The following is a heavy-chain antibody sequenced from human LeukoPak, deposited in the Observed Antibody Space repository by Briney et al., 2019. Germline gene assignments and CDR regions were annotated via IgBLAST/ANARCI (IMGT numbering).Heavy chain of an antibody. D-gene: IGHD3-3*01. CDR2: FDPEDGET. J-gene: IGHJ4*02. Sequence: ASVKVSCKVSGNTLTELSMHWVRQAPGKGLEWMGGFDPEDGETIYVQKFQGRVTMTEDTSTDTAYMELSSLRSEDTAVYYCATASITIFGVVHDYWGQGTLVTVSS. CDR1: GNTLTELS. CDR3: ATASITIFGVVHDY. V-gene: IGHV1-24*01.